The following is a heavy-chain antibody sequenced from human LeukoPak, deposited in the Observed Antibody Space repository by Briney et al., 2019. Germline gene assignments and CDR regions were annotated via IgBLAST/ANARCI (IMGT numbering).Heavy chain of an antibody. CDR1: GGSITSGSYY. D-gene: IGHD4-17*01. Sequence: SETLSLTCTVSGGSITSGSYYWSWIRQPAGKGLEWIGRIYSSGSTYYNPSLKSRVTISVDTSKNQFSLKLSSVTAADTAVYYCARDTSVRYGDETNWFDPWGQGTLVTVSS. CDR3: ARDTSVRYGDETNWFDP. J-gene: IGHJ5*02. CDR2: IYSSGST. V-gene: IGHV4-61*02.